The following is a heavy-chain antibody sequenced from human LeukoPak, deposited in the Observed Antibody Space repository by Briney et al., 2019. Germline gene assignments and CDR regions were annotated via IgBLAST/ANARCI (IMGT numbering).Heavy chain of an antibody. CDR2: ISGSSSAI. V-gene: IGHV3-48*01. J-gene: IGHJ5*02. CDR3: AREGRVVRGSYDDWFDP. CDR1: GFAFSIYS. D-gene: IGHD1-26*01. Sequence: PGGSLRLSCAASGFAFSIYSMNWVRQAPGKGPEWVSYISGSSSAIYYADSVKGRFIISRDNAKNSLYLQTTSLRAEDTAVYYCAREGRVVRGSYDDWFDPWGQGTLVTVSS.